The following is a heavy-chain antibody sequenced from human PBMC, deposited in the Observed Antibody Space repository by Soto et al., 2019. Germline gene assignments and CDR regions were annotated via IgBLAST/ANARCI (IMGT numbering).Heavy chain of an antibody. CDR2: IYYSGST. Sequence: QLQLQESGPGLVKPSETLSLTCTVSGGSISSSSYYWGWIRQPPGKGLEWIGSIYYSGSTYYNPSLKSRVTISVDTSNNQFSLKLSSVTAADTAVYYCARLLLCSGGSCYSPYFDYWGQGTLVTVSS. CDR1: GGSISSSSYY. J-gene: IGHJ4*02. V-gene: IGHV4-39*01. D-gene: IGHD2-15*01. CDR3: ARLLLCSGGSCYSPYFDY.